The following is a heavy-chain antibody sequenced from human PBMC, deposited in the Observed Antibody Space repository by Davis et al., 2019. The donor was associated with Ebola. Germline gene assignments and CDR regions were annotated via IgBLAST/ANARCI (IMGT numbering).Heavy chain of an antibody. J-gene: IGHJ5*02. CDR1: GASISSSNYY. D-gene: IGHD6-13*01. V-gene: IGHV4-39*01. CDR2: IYYSGST. Sequence: SETLSLTCTVSGASISSSNYYWGWIRQPPGKGLEWIGSIYYSGSTYYNPSLKSRVTISVDTSKNQFSLKLSSVTAADTAVYYCARYRPSFSSSWPNNWLDPWGQGTLVTVSS. CDR3: ARYRPSFSSSWPNNWLDP.